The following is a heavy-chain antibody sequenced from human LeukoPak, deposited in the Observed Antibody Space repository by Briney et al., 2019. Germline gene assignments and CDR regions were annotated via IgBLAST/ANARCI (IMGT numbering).Heavy chain of an antibody. CDR1: GGSISTYY. D-gene: IGHD6-13*01. V-gene: IGHV4-59*01. Sequence: PSETLSLTCTVSGGSISTYYWSWIRQPPGKGLEWIGYIYYSGSTNKNPSLKSRVTISVDTSKIQFSLKLSSVTAADTAVYYCARVDSSNWYDSRGYFDQWGQGTLVTVSS. CDR3: ARVDSSNWYDSRGYFDQ. J-gene: IGHJ4*02. CDR2: IYYSGST.